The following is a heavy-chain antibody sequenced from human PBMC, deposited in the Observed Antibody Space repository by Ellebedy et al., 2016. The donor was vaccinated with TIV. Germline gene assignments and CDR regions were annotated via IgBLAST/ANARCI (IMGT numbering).Heavy chain of an antibody. CDR1: GFSFDDYA. Sequence: SLKISXAASGFSFDDYAMHWVRQAPGKGLEWVSGISWKSGIIGYADSVKGRFTISRDNAKDSLYLQMNSLRAEDTALYYCAKDIGAAAGTGDDAFDIWGQGTMVSVSS. V-gene: IGHV3-9*01. CDR3: AKDIGAAAGTGDDAFDI. D-gene: IGHD6-13*01. J-gene: IGHJ3*02. CDR2: ISWKSGII.